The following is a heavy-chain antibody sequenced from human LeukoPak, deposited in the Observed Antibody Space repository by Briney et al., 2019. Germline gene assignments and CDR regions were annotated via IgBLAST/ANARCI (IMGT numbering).Heavy chain of an antibody. CDR2: IGSSSSYI. Sequence: GGSLRLSCAASGFTFSSYSMNWVRQAPGKGLEWVSSIGSSSSYIYYADSVKGRFTISRDNAKNSLYLQMNSLRAEDTAVYYCARHLSGVTGYTYGRGIDYWGQGTLVTVSS. D-gene: IGHD5-18*01. CDR3: ARHLSGVTGYTYGRGIDY. V-gene: IGHV3-21*01. CDR1: GFTFSSYS. J-gene: IGHJ4*02.